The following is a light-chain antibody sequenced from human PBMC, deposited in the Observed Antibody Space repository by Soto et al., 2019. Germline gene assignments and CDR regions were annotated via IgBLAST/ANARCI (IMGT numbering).Light chain of an antibody. CDR1: QSVSSNY. CDR2: GAS. J-gene: IGKJ1*01. V-gene: IGKV3-20*01. CDR3: QQYGSSSWT. Sequence: EIVLTQSPGTLSLSPGERATLSCRASQSVSSNYLAWYQQKPGQAPRLLIYGASSRATGIPDRFSGSGSGTDVTLTISRLELEDFAVYYCQQYGSSSWTFGQGTKVEI.